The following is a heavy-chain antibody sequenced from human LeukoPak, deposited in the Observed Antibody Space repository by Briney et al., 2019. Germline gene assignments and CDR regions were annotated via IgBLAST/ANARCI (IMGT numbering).Heavy chain of an antibody. CDR1: GFTFSSYA. J-gene: IGHJ4*02. V-gene: IGHV3-23*01. CDR3: AKDWGY. CDR2: IDGGGGST. Sequence: GGSLRLSCAASGFTFSSYAMRWVRQAPGKGLEWVSSIDGGGGSTNYADSVKGRFTISRENSKNTLYLQMNSLRVEDTAVYYCAKDWGYWGQGTLVTVSS. D-gene: IGHD3-16*01.